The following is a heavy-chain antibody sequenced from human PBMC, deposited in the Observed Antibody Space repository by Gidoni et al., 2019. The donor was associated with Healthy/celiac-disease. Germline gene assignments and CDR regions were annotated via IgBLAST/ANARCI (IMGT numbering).Heavy chain of an antibody. J-gene: IGHJ5*02. Sequence: QVQLVESGGGVVQPGSSLRLPCAASGFTFSSYGMHWVRQAPGKGLEWVAVIWYDGSNKYYADSVKGRFTISRDNSKNTLYLQMNSLRAEDTAVYYCARDALEYQLLYPHNWFDPWGQGTLVTVSS. CDR2: IWYDGSNK. D-gene: IGHD2-2*02. V-gene: IGHV3-33*01. CDR3: ARDALEYQLLYPHNWFDP. CDR1: GFTFSSYG.